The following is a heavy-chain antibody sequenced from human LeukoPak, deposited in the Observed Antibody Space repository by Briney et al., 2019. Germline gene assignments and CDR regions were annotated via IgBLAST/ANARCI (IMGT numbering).Heavy chain of an antibody. D-gene: IGHD3-3*01. J-gene: IGHJ4*02. CDR2: INHSGST. V-gene: IGHV4-34*01. CDR1: GGSFSGYY. Sequence: SETLSLTCAVYGGSFSGYYWSWIRQPPGKVLEWIGEINHSGSTNYNPSLKSRVTISVDTSKNQFSLKLSSVTAADTAVYYCASEGFGVVKEAGWGQGTLVTVSS. CDR3: ASEGFGVVKEAG.